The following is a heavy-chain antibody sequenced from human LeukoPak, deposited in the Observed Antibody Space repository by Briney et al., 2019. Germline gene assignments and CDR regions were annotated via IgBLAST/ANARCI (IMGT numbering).Heavy chain of an antibody. CDR2: ISYDGSNK. Sequence: HPWGSLRLSCAASGFTFSSYAMHWVRQAPGKGLEWVAVISYDGSNKYYADSVKSRFTISRDNSKNTLYLQMNSLRAEDTAVYYCAREPGQYSDILTGYYPPPNYFDYWGQGTLVTVSS. CDR3: AREPGQYSDILTGYYPPPNYFDY. CDR1: GFTFSSYA. D-gene: IGHD3-9*01. V-gene: IGHV3-30*04. J-gene: IGHJ4*02.